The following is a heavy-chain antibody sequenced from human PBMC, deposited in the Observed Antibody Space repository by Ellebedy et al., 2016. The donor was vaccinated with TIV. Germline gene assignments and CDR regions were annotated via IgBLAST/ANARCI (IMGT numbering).Heavy chain of an antibody. CDR3: ARGDSSGYYR. CDR2: INHSGST. V-gene: IGHV4-34*01. Sequence: SETLSLTXAVYGGSFSGYYWSWIRQPPGKGLEWIGEINHSGSTNYNPSLKSRVTISVDTSKNQFSLKLSSVTAADTAVYYCARGDSSGYYRWGQGTLVTVSS. D-gene: IGHD3-22*01. CDR1: GGSFSGYY. J-gene: IGHJ4*02.